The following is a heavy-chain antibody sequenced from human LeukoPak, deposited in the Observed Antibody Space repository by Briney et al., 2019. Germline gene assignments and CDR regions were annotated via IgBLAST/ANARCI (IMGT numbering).Heavy chain of an antibody. J-gene: IGHJ5*01. V-gene: IGHV3-74*01. CDR3: ARGGSSSWYGS. Sequence: PGGSLRLSCAASGFTFSSYWMHWVRQAPGKGLVRVSRINSDGSTTSHADSVKGRFTISRDNAKDTLFLQMNSLRAEDTAVYYCARGGSSSWYGSWGQGTLVTVSS. CDR1: GFTFSSYW. CDR2: INSDGSTT. D-gene: IGHD6-13*01.